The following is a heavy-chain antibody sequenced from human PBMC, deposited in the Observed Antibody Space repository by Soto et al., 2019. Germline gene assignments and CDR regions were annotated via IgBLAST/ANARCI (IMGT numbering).Heavy chain of an antibody. Sequence: QVQLVQSGAEVKKPGSSVKVSCGASGGTFSSYPINWVRQAPGQGLEWMGGIIPFSGTSNYAQKFQGRGTITADESTSKAYMELRSLRSEDTAVYYCARVGHITNYGMAVWGQGTTVTVSS. D-gene: IGHD1-26*01. CDR2: IIPFSGTS. CDR3: ARVGHITNYGMAV. V-gene: IGHV1-69*01. CDR1: GGTFSSYP. J-gene: IGHJ6*02.